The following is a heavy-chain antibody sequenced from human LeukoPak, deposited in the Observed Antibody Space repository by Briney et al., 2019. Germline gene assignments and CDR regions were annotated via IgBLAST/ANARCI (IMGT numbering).Heavy chain of an antibody. CDR2: IWYDGSNK. Sequence: PGRFLRLSCAASGFTFSSYGMHWVRQAPGKGLEWVAVIWYDGSNKYYADSVKGRFTISRDNSKNTLYLQMNSLRAEDTAVYYCAKSGKGSSWYGRYYYYYMDVWGKGTTVTVSS. D-gene: IGHD6-13*01. V-gene: IGHV3-33*06. CDR3: AKSGKGSSWYGRYYYYYMDV. J-gene: IGHJ6*03. CDR1: GFTFSSYG.